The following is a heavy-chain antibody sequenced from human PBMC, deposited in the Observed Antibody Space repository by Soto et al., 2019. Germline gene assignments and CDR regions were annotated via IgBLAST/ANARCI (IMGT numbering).Heavy chain of an antibody. V-gene: IGHV2-5*02. CDR2: IYWDDDK. Sequence: QITLNESGPTLVKPTQTLTLTCTFSGFSLTTSGGGVGWIRQSPGKSPEWLALIYWDDDKLYSPSLKSRITITKDTFKKQVVLTMDNLDPEDTATYYCAHRVLRTVFGLVTTTELYFDFWGQGTQVAVSS. J-gene: IGHJ4*02. CDR3: AHRVLRTVFGLVTTTELYFDF. D-gene: IGHD3-3*01. CDR1: GFSLTTSGGG.